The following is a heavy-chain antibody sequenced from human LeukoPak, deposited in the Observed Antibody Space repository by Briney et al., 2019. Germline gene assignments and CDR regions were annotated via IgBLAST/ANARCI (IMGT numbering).Heavy chain of an antibody. V-gene: IGHV3-23*01. CDR3: AKTAWFGEALGGDY. CDR1: GFTFSRSA. J-gene: IGHJ4*02. Sequence: GGSLRLSCAASGFTFSRSAMSWVRQAPGKGLEWVSAISGSDNTAHHADSVKGRFTISRDNSKNTLFLQMNSLSAEDTAVYYCAKTAWFGEALGGDYWGQGILVTVSS. CDR2: ISGSDNTA. D-gene: IGHD3-10*01.